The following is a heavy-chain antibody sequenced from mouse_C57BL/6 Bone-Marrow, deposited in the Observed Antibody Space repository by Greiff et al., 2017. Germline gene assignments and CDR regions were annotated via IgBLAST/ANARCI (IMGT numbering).Heavy chain of an antibody. CDR3: AYGSSPSYDAMDY. Sequence: VQLQQSGPELVKPGASVKISCKASGYSFTDYNMNWVKQSNGKSLEWIGVINPNYGTTSYNQKFKGKATLTVDQSSSTAYMQLNSLTSEDSAVYYWAYGSSPSYDAMDYWGQGTSVTVSS. CDR1: GYSFTDYN. D-gene: IGHD1-1*01. V-gene: IGHV1-39*01. CDR2: INPNYGTT. J-gene: IGHJ4*01.